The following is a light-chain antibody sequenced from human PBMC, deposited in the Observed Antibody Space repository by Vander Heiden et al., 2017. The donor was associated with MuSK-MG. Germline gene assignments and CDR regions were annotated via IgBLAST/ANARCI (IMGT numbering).Light chain of an antibody. CDR1: SSDVGGYNY. CDR2: DVS. Sequence: QSALTQPASASGSPGQSITISCTGTSSDVGGYNYVSCYQQHPGKAPKLMIYDVSNRPSGVSNRFSGAKSGNTATLTSSGLQAEEEADYYCSSYTSSSNLLVFGTGTKVTVL. J-gene: IGLJ1*01. CDR3: SSYTSSSNLLV. V-gene: IGLV2-14*01.